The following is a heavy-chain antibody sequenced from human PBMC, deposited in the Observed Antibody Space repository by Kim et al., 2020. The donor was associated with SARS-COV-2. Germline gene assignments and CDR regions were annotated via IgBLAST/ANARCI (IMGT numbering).Heavy chain of an antibody. CDR3: ASHRDYGYDGSYYPDY. J-gene: IGHJ4*01. CDR2: ISSRGGI. V-gene: IGHV4-39*01. CDR1: GDSVSSSRYY. Sequence: SETLSLTCTVSGDSVSSSRYYWGWIPQPPGKGLEWIGGISSRGGINDNPSLRSRVTISADTSKNQISLRLNSVTAADTAVYFCASHRDYGYDGSYYPDY. D-gene: IGHD3-16*01.